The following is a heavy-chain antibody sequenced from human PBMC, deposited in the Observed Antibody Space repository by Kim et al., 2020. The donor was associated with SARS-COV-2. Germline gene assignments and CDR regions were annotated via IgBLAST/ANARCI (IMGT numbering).Heavy chain of an antibody. V-gene: IGHV4-31*03. J-gene: IGHJ4*02. CDR3: ARARLRVLIVVDCFDY. D-gene: IGHD2-15*01. CDR1: GGSISSGGYY. Sequence: SETLSLTCTVSGGSISSGGYYWSWIRQHPGKGLEWIGYIYYSGSTYYNPPLKSRVTISVDTSKNQFSLKLSSVTAADTAVYYCARARLRVLIVVDCFDYWGQGTLVTVSS. CDR2: IYYSGST.